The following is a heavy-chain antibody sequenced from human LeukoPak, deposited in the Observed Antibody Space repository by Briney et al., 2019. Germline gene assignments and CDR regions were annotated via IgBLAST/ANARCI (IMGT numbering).Heavy chain of an antibody. V-gene: IGHV4-59*01. J-gene: IGHJ4*02. D-gene: IGHD3-3*01. CDR2: IYYSGST. Sequence: SETLSLTCTVSGGSISSYYWSWIRQPPGKGLEWIGYIYYSGSTYYNPSLKSRVTISVDTSKNQFSLKLSSVTAADTAVYYCAKDRPVRRIPIFGVVVIHPLHYFDSWGQGTLVTVSS. CDR3: AKDRPVRRIPIFGVVVIHPLHYFDS. CDR1: GGSISSYY.